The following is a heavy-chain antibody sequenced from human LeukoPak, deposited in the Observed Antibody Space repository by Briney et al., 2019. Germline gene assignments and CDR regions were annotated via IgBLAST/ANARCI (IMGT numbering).Heavy chain of an antibody. Sequence: SQTLSLTCDISGDSLSSNSAAWNWRRQSPSRGLEWLGRTYYRSKWYNDYAGSVKSRITINPDTYSNQFSLQLNSVTAEDTAVYYCARDVGGVYFDYWGQGTLVTVSS. V-gene: IGHV6-1*01. CDR2: TYYRSKWYN. D-gene: IGHD3-16*01. CDR1: GDSLSSNSAA. CDR3: ARDVGGVYFDY. J-gene: IGHJ4*02.